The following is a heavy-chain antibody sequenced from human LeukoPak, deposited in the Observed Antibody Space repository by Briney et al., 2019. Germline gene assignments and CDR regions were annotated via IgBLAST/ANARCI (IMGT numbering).Heavy chain of an antibody. CDR2: IKSKSEGETT. CDR1: GFTFSFTNAW. D-gene: IGHD7-27*01. J-gene: IGHJ4*02. Sequence: GGSLRLSCAASGFTFSFTNAWMNWVRQAPGKGLEWVGHIKSKSEGETTDFAAPVKGGFTISRDDSKNTVYLQMNSLKTEDTAVYFCATPPGYWGSAPFDFWGQGTVVTVSS. V-gene: IGHV3-15*01. CDR3: ATPPGYWGSAPFDF.